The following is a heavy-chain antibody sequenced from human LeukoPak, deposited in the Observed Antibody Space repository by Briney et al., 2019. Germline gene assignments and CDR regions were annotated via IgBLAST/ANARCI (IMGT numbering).Heavy chain of an antibody. Sequence: SETLSLTCAVYGGSFSGYYWSWIRQPPGKGLEWIGGINHSGSTNYNPSLKSRVTISVDTSKNQFSLKLSSVTAADTAVYYCARKERGLRYFDWLPQGAFDIWGQGTMVTVSS. CDR1: GGSFSGYY. CDR2: INHSGST. D-gene: IGHD3-9*01. V-gene: IGHV4-34*01. CDR3: ARKERGLRYFDWLPQGAFDI. J-gene: IGHJ3*02.